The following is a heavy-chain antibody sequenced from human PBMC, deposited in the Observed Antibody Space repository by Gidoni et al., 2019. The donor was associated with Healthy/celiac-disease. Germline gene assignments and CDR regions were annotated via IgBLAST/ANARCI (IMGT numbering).Heavy chain of an antibody. CDR3: ARWVEWELRPDY. Sequence: AYNGNTNYAQKLQGRVTMTTDTSTSTAYMELRSLRSDDTAVYYCARWVEWELRPDYWGQGTLVTVSS. J-gene: IGHJ4*02. V-gene: IGHV1-18*01. D-gene: IGHD1-26*01. CDR2: AYNGNT.